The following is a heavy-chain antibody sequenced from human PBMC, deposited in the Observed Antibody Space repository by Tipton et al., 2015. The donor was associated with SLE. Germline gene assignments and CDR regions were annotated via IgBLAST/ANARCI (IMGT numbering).Heavy chain of an antibody. V-gene: IGHV4-61*02. J-gene: IGHJ3*02. Sequence: TLSLTCTVSGGSISSGGYYWSWIRQPAGKGLEWIGRAYTDGKTNYNPSLKSRVTISVDTTKNQFSLKLRSVTAADTALYYCGRQDGQWDAFYIWDQGTMVTVSS. CDR1: GGSISSGGYY. CDR2: AYTDGKT. D-gene: IGHD6-19*01. CDR3: GRQDGQWDAFYI.